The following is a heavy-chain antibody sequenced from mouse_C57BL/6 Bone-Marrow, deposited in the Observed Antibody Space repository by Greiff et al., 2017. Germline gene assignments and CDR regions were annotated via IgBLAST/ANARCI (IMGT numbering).Heavy chain of an antibody. J-gene: IGHJ3*01. CDR2: ISSKSCNYAT. CDR3: VRGRLRLLAFAY. V-gene: IGHV10-3*01. Sequence: EVQLVESGGGLVQPKGSLKLSCAASGFTFNTYAMHWVRQAPGKGLEWVARISSKSCNYATYYADSVKDRFTISRDDSQSMLYLQMNNLKTEDTARYYCVRGRLRLLAFAYWGQGTLVTVSA. D-gene: IGHD3-2*02. CDR1: GFTFNTYA.